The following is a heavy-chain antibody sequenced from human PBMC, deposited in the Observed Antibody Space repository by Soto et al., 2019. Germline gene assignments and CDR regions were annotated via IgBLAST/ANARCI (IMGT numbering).Heavy chain of an antibody. V-gene: IGHV3-33*01. Sequence: GGSLRLSCAASGFTFSSYGMHWIRQAPGKWLEWVAVIWYDGSNKYYADSVKGRFTISRDNSKNTLYLQMNSLRAEDTAVYYCARDRGPYSSSWYYYYSMDVWGQGXTVTVYS. J-gene: IGHJ6*02. CDR2: IWYDGSNK. CDR3: ARDRGPYSSSWYYYYSMDV. D-gene: IGHD6-13*01. CDR1: GFTFSSYG.